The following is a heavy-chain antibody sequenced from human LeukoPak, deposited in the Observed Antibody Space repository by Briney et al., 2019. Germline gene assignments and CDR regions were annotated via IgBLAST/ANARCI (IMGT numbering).Heavy chain of an antibody. CDR1: GYTFTGYY. J-gene: IGHJ4*02. CDR2: INPSGGST. D-gene: IGHD5-24*01. V-gene: IGHV1-46*04. Sequence: GASVKVSCKASGYTFTGYYMHWVRQAPGQGLEWMGIINPSGGSTSYAQMLQGRVTITSDMSTSTVYLELSSLTSEDTAVYYCARDPGGYNHFDYWGQGTLVTVSS. CDR3: ARDPGGYNHFDY.